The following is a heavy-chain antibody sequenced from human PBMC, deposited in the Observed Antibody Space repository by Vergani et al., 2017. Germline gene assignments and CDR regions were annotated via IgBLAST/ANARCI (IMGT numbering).Heavy chain of an antibody. J-gene: IGHJ1*01. CDR3: ATKSCGTPGCQIGYFRE. Sequence: QVQLVESGGGVVQPGRSLRLSCAASGFTFNQYGMHWVRQAPGKGLEWVAVISYDGTQKYYADSVKGRFTISRDNSKSTLHLQMNSLRTEDTAVYYCATKSCGTPGCQIGYFREWGQGTLVTVSS. CDR1: GFTFNQYG. V-gene: IGHV3-30*03. D-gene: IGHD1-1*01. CDR2: ISYDGTQK.